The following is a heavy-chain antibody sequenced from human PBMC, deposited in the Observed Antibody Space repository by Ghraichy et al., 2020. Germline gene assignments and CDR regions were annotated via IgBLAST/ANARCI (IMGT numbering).Heavy chain of an antibody. CDR1: GGSISSGTYY. D-gene: IGHD3-10*01. J-gene: IGHJ4*02. CDR3: VRYYYGSGSDDRYYFDY. V-gene: IGHV4-61*02. CDR2: VYSSGST. Sequence: SCTVSGGSISSGTYYWSWIRQPAEKGLEWIGRVYSSGSTNYNPSLKSRVTISVDTSKNQFSLKLNSVTAADTAVYYCVRYYYGSGSDDRYYFDYWGQGTLVTVSS.